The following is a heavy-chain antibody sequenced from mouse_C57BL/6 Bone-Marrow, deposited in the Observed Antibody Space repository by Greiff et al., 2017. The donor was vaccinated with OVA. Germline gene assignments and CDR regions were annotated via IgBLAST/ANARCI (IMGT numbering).Heavy chain of an antibody. CDR3: ARDTTAYWYFDV. D-gene: IGHD1-2*01. CDR1: GYTLTSYG. V-gene: IGHV1-81*01. J-gene: IGHJ1*03. Sequence: VKLQESGAELARPGASVKLSCKASGYTLTSYGISWVKQRTGQGLEWIGEIYPRSGNTYYNEKLKGKATLTAVKSSSTAYMELRSLTSEDAAVYFCARDTTAYWYFDVWGTGTTVTVSS. CDR2: IYPRSGNT.